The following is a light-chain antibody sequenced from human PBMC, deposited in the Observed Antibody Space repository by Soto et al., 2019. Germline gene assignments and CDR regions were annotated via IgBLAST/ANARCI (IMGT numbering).Light chain of an antibody. CDR2: SSN. J-gene: IGLJ3*02. Sequence: QSVLTQPPSASGTPGQRVTISCSGSSSNIGSNSVTWYQQFPGTAPKLLMYSSNQRPSGVTDRFSGSKSGTSASLAISGLQSEDEADYYCAAWDGSLNVWVFGGGTKLTVL. CDR3: AAWDGSLNVWV. V-gene: IGLV1-44*01. CDR1: SSNIGSNS.